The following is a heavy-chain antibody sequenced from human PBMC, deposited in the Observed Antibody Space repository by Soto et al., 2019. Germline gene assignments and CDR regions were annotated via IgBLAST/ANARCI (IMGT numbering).Heavy chain of an antibody. J-gene: IGHJ4*02. D-gene: IGHD2-2*01. CDR2: IYYSGST. CDR1: GGSISSRSFY. CDR3: ASRSSYCRHTTCYEDYFEY. Sequence: QLQLQESGPGLVKPSETLSLTCTVSGGSISSRSFYWGWIRQPPGMGLEGIGSIYYSGSTYYDPSLKSRLSISVDTSKNQFSLRLSSVTAADTAVYYCASRSSYCRHTTCYEDYFEYWGQGILVTVSS. V-gene: IGHV4-39*01.